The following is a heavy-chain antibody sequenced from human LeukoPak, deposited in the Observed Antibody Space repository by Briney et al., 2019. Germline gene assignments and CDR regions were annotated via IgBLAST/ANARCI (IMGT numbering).Heavy chain of an antibody. V-gene: IGHV3-53*01. D-gene: IGHD3-22*01. CDR3: ATVEYYDSSGSCYFQH. Sequence: PGGSRRLSCAASGFTVTSNYMSWVRQAPGKGLELVSVIYSADSTYYADSVKGRFTISRDNSKNTLYLQMNCLRAEDTAVYYCATVEYYDSSGSCYFQHWGQGTLLTVSS. CDR2: IYSADST. J-gene: IGHJ1*01. CDR1: GFTVTSNY.